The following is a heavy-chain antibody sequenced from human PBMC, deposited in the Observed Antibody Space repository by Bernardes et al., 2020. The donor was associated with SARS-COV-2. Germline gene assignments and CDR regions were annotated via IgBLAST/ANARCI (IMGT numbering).Heavy chain of an antibody. D-gene: IGHD3-3*01. V-gene: IGHV1-2*02. CDR2: INPNSGGT. Sequence: ASVKVSCKASRYTFTGCYMHWVRQAPGQGLEWMGWINPNSGGTKYAQKFQGRVTMTRDTSLSTAYMELSRLRSDDTAVYYCARDQPVRFLEWSDIFDYWGQGTLVTVSS. J-gene: IGHJ4*02. CDR1: RYTFTGCY. CDR3: ARDQPVRFLEWSDIFDY.